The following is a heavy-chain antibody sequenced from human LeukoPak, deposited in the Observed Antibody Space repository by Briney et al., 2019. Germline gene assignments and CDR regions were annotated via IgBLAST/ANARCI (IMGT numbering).Heavy chain of an antibody. CDR1: GFTFSSYA. Sequence: PGGSLRLSCAASGFTFSSYAMSWVRQAPGKGLEWVPAISGSGGSTYYADSVKGRFTISRDNSKNTLYLQMNSLRAEDTAVYYCATVWAYSSSSWGQGTLVTVSS. CDR3: ATVWAYSSSS. J-gene: IGHJ4*02. CDR2: ISGSGGST. V-gene: IGHV3-23*01. D-gene: IGHD6-13*01.